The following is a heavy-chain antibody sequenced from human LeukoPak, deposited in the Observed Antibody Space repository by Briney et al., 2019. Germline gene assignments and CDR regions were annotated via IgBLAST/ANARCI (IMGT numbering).Heavy chain of an antibody. CDR3: AKDRDYYDSYFDY. V-gene: IGHV3-30*02. CDR2: IRYDGSNK. D-gene: IGHD3-22*01. Sequence: GGSLRLSCAASGFTFSSYGMHWVRQAPGKGLEWVAFIRYDGSNKYYADSVKGRFTISRDNSKNTLYLQMNSLRAEDTAVYYCAKDRDYYDSYFDYWGQGTLVTVSS. J-gene: IGHJ4*02. CDR1: GFTFSSYG.